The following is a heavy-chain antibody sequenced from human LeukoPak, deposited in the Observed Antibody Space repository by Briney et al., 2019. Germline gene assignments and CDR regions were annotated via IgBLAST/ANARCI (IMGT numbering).Heavy chain of an antibody. CDR3: ASRKLGNDY. CDR2: IYYTGT. Sequence: PSETLSLTCTVSGGSVTDYYWSWIRQSPGKGLEWVGYIYYTGTSYNPSLKSRVTISADTSKNQFSLKLISVTAADTAVYYCASRKLGNDYWGQGTLVTVSS. CDR1: GGSVTDYY. D-gene: IGHD7-27*01. J-gene: IGHJ4*02. V-gene: IGHV4-59*02.